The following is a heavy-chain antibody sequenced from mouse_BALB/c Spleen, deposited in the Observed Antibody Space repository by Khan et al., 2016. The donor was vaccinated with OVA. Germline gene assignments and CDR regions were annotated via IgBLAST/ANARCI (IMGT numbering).Heavy chain of an antibody. CDR1: GYSFTGYF. D-gene: IGHD1-1*01. Sequence: VQLKQSGPELVKPGASVKISCKASGYSFTGYFMNWVMQSHGKSLEWIGRINPHIGETFYNQKFKDKATLNVDESSRTAHMELRSLASEDSAVYYCARKNGSDFDYWGQGTTLTVSS. J-gene: IGHJ2*01. V-gene: IGHV1-20*02. CDR3: ARKNGSDFDY. CDR2: INPHIGET.